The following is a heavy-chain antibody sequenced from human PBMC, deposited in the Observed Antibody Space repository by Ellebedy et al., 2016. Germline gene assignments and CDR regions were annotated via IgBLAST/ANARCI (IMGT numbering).Heavy chain of an antibody. CDR1: GGSVSSGSYY. D-gene: IGHD1-14*01. V-gene: IGHV4-61*01. Sequence: SETLSLXXTVSGGSVSSGSYYWSWIRQPPGKGLEWIGYIYYSGSTNYNPSLKSRVTISVDTSKNQFSLKLSSVTAADTALYYCARRLSIGISGLGWFDPWGQGILVTVSS. CDR2: IYYSGST. J-gene: IGHJ5*02. CDR3: ARRLSIGISGLGWFDP.